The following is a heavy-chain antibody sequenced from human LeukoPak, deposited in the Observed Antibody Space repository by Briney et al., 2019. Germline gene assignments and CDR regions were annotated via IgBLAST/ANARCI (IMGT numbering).Heavy chain of an antibody. J-gene: IGHJ4*02. Sequence: GGSLRLSCAASGFTFSSYSMNWVRQAPGKGLEWVSYISSSSSTIYYADSVKGRFTISRDNSKNALYLQMNSLRAEDTAVYYCAKDLDYWGQGTLVTVSS. CDR1: GFTFSSYS. V-gene: IGHV3-48*01. CDR3: AKDLDY. CDR2: ISSSSSTI.